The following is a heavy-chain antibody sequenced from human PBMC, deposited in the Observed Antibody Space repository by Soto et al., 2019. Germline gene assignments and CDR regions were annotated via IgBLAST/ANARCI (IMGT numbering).Heavy chain of an antibody. CDR3: ARRYSSAFDI. Sequence: SETLSLTCTVSGGSIRDYYWSWIRQPPGKGLEWIGYIYYTGTTKYNPSLKSRVTISVDSSKNQFSLKLSSVTAADTAVYYCARRYSSAFDIWGQGTMVTVSS. V-gene: IGHV4-59*08. CDR2: IYYTGTT. J-gene: IGHJ3*02. CDR1: GGSIRDYY. D-gene: IGHD6-13*01.